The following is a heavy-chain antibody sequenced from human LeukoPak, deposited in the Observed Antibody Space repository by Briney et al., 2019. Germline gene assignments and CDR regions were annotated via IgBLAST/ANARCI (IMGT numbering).Heavy chain of an antibody. V-gene: IGHV3-64*01. CDR2: ISSNGGSI. Sequence: GGSLRLSCAASGFTFSDYAMHWVRQAPGKELEYVSAISSNGGSIHYANSVKGRFTISRDNAKNSLYLQMNSLRAEDTAVYYCARDRSTVTTWVDYWGQGTLVTVSS. J-gene: IGHJ4*02. CDR3: ARDRSTVTTWVDY. CDR1: GFTFSDYA. D-gene: IGHD4-17*01.